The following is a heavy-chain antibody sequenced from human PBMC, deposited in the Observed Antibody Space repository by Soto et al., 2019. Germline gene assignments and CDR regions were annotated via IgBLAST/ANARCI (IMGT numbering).Heavy chain of an antibody. V-gene: IGHV4-31*03. CDR2: IYHTGST. CDR1: GVTVSSDAYY. J-gene: IGHJ4*02. D-gene: IGHD6-13*01. CDR3: ARYRFSGSRWSKFDY. Sequence: SETLSLTCTVSGVTVSSDAYYWSWIRQPPGKGLEWIGNIYHTGSTYYSPSLKGRVDISLDKSKNQFSLWLSSVTAADTAVYYCARYRFSGSRWSKFDYWGQGTLVTVSS.